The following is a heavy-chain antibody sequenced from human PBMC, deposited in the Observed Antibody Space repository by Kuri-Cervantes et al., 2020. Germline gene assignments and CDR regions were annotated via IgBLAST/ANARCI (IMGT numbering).Heavy chain of an antibody. V-gene: IGHV3-30*18. CDR1: GFTFSSYG. D-gene: IGHD3-3*01. CDR2: ISYDGSNK. CDR3: AKEGRFLEWLAYFDY. J-gene: IGHJ4*02. Sequence: GESLKISCAASGFTFSSYGMHWVRQAPGKGLEWVAVISYDGSNKYYADSVKGRFTISRDNSKNTLYLQMNSLRAEDTAVYYCAKEGRFLEWLAYFDYWGQGTLVTVSS.